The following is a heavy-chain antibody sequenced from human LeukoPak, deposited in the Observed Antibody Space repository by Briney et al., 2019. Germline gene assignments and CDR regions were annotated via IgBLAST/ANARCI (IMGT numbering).Heavy chain of an antibody. J-gene: IGHJ4*02. CDR3: ARGGAGGSWFDF. V-gene: IGHV3-33*08. CDR2: IYFDGSSQ. CDR1: GFTFSSFG. Sequence: PGETLRLSCAASGFTFSSFGMHWVRQAPGQGLEWVAVIYFDGSSQYYADSVKGRFTIYRDNAKTSLYLHMNSLRDEDTAVYYCARGGAGGSWFDFWGQGTLVTVSS. D-gene: IGHD6-19*01.